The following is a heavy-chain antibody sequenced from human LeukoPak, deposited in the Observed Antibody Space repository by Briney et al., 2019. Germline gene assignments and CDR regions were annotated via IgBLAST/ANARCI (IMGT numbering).Heavy chain of an antibody. Sequence: ASVKVSCKASGYTFTSYYMHWVRQAPGQGLEWMGIINPSGGSTSYAQKFQGRVTMTRDTSTSTVYMELSSLRSEDTAVYYCAREYDFWSGCYRGGFDPWGQGTLATVSS. V-gene: IGHV1-46*01. CDR1: GYTFTSYY. CDR2: INPSGGST. D-gene: IGHD3-3*01. J-gene: IGHJ5*02. CDR3: AREYDFWSGCYRGGFDP.